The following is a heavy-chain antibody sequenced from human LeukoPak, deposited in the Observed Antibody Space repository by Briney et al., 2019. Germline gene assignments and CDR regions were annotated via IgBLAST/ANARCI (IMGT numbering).Heavy chain of an antibody. V-gene: IGHV3-48*01. CDR3: ARESGSSWPVDDAFDI. D-gene: IGHD6-13*01. Sequence: GGSLRLSCAASGFTFSSYSMNWVRQAPGKGLEWVSYISSSSSTIYYADSVKGRFTISRDNAKNSLYLQMNSLRAEDTAVYYCARESGSSWPVDDAFDIWGQGTMVTVSS. CDR1: GFTFSSYS. J-gene: IGHJ3*02. CDR2: ISSSSSTI.